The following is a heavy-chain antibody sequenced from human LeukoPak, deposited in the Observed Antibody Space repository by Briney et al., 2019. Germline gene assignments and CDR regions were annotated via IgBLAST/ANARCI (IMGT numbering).Heavy chain of an antibody. CDR2: VFHSGNT. V-gene: IGHV4-59*01. CDR3: SRGSSRWPQRLSGSHTARYFDL. J-gene: IGHJ2*01. D-gene: IGHD6-19*01. CDR1: VGSISSYY. Sequence: PSETLSLTCPVSVGSISSYYCSWIRQPPGRGLEWIGYVFHSGNTNYNPSLKSRVTISVATSRNQFSLHLNSVTPADPAVYYWSRGSSRWPQRLSGSHTARYFDLWGRGTLVIVSS.